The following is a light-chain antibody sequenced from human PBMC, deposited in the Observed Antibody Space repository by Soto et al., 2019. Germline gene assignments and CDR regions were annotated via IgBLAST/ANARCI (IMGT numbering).Light chain of an antibody. Sequence: DLQMTQSPSTLSPSIGDRISISCRASQSIGNRLAWYQQKPGTAPKVLIYDASTLESGVPSRFSGSGSGTNFILTISSLKPDDFATYYCQHYGGLWTFGLGTKVEIK. CDR3: QHYGGLWT. CDR2: DAS. V-gene: IGKV1-5*01. CDR1: QSIGNR. J-gene: IGKJ1*01.